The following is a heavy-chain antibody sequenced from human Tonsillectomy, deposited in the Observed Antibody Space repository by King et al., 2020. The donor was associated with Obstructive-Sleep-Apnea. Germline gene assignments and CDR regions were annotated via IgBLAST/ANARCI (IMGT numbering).Heavy chain of an antibody. V-gene: IGHV3-30*04. CDR2: ISYDGSDQ. Sequence: VQLVESGGGVVQPGRSLRLSCAASGFTFSNYAMHWVRQAPGKGLEWVAVISYDGSDQYYAESVKGRFTISRDNSKDTKNTLFLQMNSLRSEETAVYYXTREKXXYXKXLXYWGQGTXVTVSS. CDR1: GFTFSNYA. CDR3: TREKXXYXKXLXY. J-gene: IGHJ4*02.